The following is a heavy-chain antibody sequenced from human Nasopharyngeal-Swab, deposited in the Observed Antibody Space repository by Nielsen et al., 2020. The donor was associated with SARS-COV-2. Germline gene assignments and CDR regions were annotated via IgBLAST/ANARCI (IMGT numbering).Heavy chain of an antibody. Sequence: GSLKISCAASGFTVRSNYMSWVRPAPGKGLEWVSVIFSGGSTYYADSVKGRFTISRDNSKNTLYLQMNSLRAEDTAVYYCARHYYYGSGTQFDYWGQGTLVTVSS. CDR3: ARHYYYGSGTQFDY. CDR1: GFTVRSNY. D-gene: IGHD3-10*01. CDR2: IFSGGST. J-gene: IGHJ4*02. V-gene: IGHV3-66*04.